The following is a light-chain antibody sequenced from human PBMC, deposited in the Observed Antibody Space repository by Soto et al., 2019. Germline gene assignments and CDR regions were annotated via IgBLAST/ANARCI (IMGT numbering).Light chain of an antibody. Sequence: SALAQPASVSGSPGQSLTISFTGTTSDIGFYDYVSWYQQYPGKAPKLLIYGVTIRPSGISNRFSGSKSGFTASLTISGLRDEDEADYYCSSYSTSYFYFFGSGTKVTVL. CDR1: TSDIGFYDY. J-gene: IGLJ1*01. CDR3: SSYSTSYFYF. CDR2: GVT. V-gene: IGLV2-14*01.